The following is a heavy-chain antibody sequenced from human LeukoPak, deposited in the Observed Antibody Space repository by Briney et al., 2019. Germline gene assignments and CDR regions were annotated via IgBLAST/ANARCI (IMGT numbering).Heavy chain of an antibody. Sequence: GGSLRLSCAASGFTFGSFWMTWVRQAPGKGLEWVANIKQDGSERYFVDSVKGRFTISRDNAKNSLYLQMNSLRAEDTAVYYCSRSSIAVAWNWGQGTLVTVSS. J-gene: IGHJ4*02. CDR1: GFTFGSFW. V-gene: IGHV3-7*01. CDR3: SRSSIAVAWN. CDR2: IKQDGSER. D-gene: IGHD6-19*01.